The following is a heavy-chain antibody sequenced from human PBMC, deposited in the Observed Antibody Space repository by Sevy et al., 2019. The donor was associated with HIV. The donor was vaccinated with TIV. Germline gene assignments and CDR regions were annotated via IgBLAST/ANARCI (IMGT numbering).Heavy chain of an antibody. CDR3: AKSKSYLPLLYGFYGMDV. D-gene: IGHD2-2*02. Sequence: AGSLRLSCAASGFTFSSYGMHWVRQAPGKGLEWVAVISYDGSNKYYADSVKGRFTISRDNSKNTLYLQMNSLRAEDTGVYYCAKSKSYLPLLYGFYGMDVWGQGTTVTVSS. CDR1: GFTFSSYG. J-gene: IGHJ6*02. CDR2: ISYDGSNK. V-gene: IGHV3-30*18.